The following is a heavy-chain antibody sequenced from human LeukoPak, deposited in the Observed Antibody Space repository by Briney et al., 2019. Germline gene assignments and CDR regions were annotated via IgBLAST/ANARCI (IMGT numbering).Heavy chain of an antibody. D-gene: IGHD1-26*01. V-gene: IGHV3-7*01. CDR2: IKQDGSEK. J-gene: IGHJ4*02. CDR1: GFTFSSCW. CDR3: ARDKWELPWAFDY. Sequence: GGSLRLSCAASGFTFSSCWMSWVRQAPGKGLAWVANIKQDGSEKYYVDSVKGRFTISRDNAKNSLYLQMNSLRAEDTAVYYCARDKWELPWAFDYWGQGILVTVSS.